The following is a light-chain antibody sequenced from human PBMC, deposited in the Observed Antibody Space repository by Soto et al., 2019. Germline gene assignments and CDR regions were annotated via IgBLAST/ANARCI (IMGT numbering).Light chain of an antibody. CDR1: QSVTSY. CDR2: DTS. J-gene: IGKJ2*01. V-gene: IGKV3-11*01. CDR3: QQRSSWPP. Sequence: EIVLTQSPATLSLSPGERATLSCRASQSVTSYLSWYQQKCGQAPRLLIYDTSNRATGIPDSFSGSGPGTDFALTLSSLEPEDFADYCCQQRSSWPPFGQGTRLDI.